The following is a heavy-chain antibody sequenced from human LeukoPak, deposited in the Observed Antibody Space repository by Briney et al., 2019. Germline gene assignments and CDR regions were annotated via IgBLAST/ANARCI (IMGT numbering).Heavy chain of an antibody. Sequence: ASVKVSCKASGGTFSSYAISWVRQAPGQGLEWMGRIIPILGIANYAQKFQGRVTITADKSTSTAYMELRSLRSDDTAVYYCARLATGVWSFDYWGQGTLVTVSS. V-gene: IGHV1-69*04. J-gene: IGHJ4*02. D-gene: IGHD3-3*01. CDR2: IIPILGIA. CDR1: GGTFSSYA. CDR3: ARLATGVWSFDY.